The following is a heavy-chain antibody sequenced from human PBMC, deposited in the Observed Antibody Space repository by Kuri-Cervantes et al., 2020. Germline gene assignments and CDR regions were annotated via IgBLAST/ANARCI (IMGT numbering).Heavy chain of an antibody. D-gene: IGHD6-13*01. CDR1: GFTFSSYW. V-gene: IGHV3-7*01. Sequence: GGSLRLSSAASGFTFSSYWMHWVRQAPGKGLEWVANIKQDGSEKYYVDSVKGRFTISRDNAKNSLYLQMNSLRAEDTAVYYCARVGGAAPGTFDHWGQGTLVTDSS. J-gene: IGHJ4*02. CDR2: IKQDGSEK. CDR3: ARVGGAAPGTFDH.